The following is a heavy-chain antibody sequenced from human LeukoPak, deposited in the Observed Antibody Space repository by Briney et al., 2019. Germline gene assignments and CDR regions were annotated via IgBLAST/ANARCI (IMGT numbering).Heavy chain of an antibody. V-gene: IGHV4-4*02. CDR1: GDSISSSKW. CDR3: ARRESGDYLFDY. CDR2: IYHSGST. Sequence: SGTLSLTCAVSGDSISSSKWWTWVRPPPGKRLEWVGEIYHSGSTNSNPSLKSRVTILVDKSKNEFSLKLSSVTTADTAVYYCARRESGDYLFDYWGQGTLVTVSS. D-gene: IGHD4-17*01. J-gene: IGHJ4*02.